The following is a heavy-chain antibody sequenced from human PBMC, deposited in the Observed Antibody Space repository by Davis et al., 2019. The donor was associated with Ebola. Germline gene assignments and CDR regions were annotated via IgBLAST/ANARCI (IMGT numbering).Heavy chain of an antibody. CDR1: GYTFTNYY. CDR3: ATDGSAVAGPT. CDR2: INPNDGRT. Sequence: ALVKVSCKASGYTFTNYYMHWVRQAPGQGLEWMGMINPNDGRTIYAQKFQGRVTVTRDTSTTTVYMELSSLRSEDTAVYYCATDGSAVAGPTWGQGTLVTVSS. V-gene: IGHV1-46*01. J-gene: IGHJ4*02. D-gene: IGHD6-19*01.